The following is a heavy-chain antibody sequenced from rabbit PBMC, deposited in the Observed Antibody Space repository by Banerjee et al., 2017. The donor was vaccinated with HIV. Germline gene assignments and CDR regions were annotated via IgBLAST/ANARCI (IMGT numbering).Heavy chain of an antibody. J-gene: IGHJ4*01. CDR1: GFSFSSSYW. D-gene: IGHD6-1*01. Sequence: EESGGDLVKPEESLTLTCTASGFSFSSSYWICWVRQAPGKGLELIACIYSGSSGSTYYASWAQGRFTISKTSSTTVTRQMTTLTAADTATYFCERAYGSISYGYWTCNLWGPGTLVTVS. V-gene: IGHV1S45*01. CDR2: IYSGSSGST. CDR3: ERAYGSISYGYWTCNL.